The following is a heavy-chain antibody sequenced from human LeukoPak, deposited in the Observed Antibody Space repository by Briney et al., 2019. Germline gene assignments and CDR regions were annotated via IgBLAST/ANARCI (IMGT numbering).Heavy chain of an antibody. CDR2: IHDNGRT. V-gene: IGHV4-59*01. Sequence: KPSETLSLTCTVSGGPISGYFWSWIRQPPGKGLEWVGYIHDNGRTTYNPSLRSRVTISIDTSKSQFSLDTAVYYCARVGGYSGFYWGQGTLVTVSS. CDR3: ARVGGYSGFY. J-gene: IGHJ4*02. D-gene: IGHD5-12*01. CDR1: GGPISGYF.